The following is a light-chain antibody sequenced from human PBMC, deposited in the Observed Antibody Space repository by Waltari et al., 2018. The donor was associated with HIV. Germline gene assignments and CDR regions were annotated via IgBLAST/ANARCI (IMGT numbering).Light chain of an antibody. CDR2: DDT. V-gene: IGLV3-21*02. Sequence: SYVLTQPPSVSVAPGQTARISCVENNIGSKSVQWYQQRPGQAPILVVYDDTERPSGIPERISGSNSGNTATLTISRVEAGDEADYYCQVWDSSHYHRGVFGGGTNLTVL. J-gene: IGLJ3*02. CDR3: QVWDSSHYHRGV. CDR1: NIGSKS.